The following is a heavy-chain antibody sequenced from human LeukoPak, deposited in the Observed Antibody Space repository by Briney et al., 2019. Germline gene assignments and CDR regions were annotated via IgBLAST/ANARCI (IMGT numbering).Heavy chain of an antibody. CDR2: ISSSSSYI. CDR3: ARDVITMNRWGFDP. V-gene: IGHV3-21*01. Sequence: GGSLRLSCAASGFTFSSYSMNWVRQAPGKGLEWVSSISSSSSYIYFADSMKGRFTISRDNAKNSLYLQMNSLRAEDTAVYYCARDVITMNRWGFDPWGQGTLVTVSS. J-gene: IGHJ5*02. CDR1: GFTFSSYS. D-gene: IGHD3-22*01.